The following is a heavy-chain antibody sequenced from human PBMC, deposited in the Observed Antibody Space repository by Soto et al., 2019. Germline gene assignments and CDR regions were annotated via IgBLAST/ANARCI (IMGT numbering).Heavy chain of an antibody. CDR1: GFTFNIYG. V-gene: IGHV3-30*18. CDR3: AKDQASGQGSFDS. Sequence: VGSLGLSCSASGFTFNIYGMHWVRHAPDKWLEWVALISYDGSNQYYADSVKGRGTISRDNSKNTLFLQMNSLRADDTAVYYCAKDQASGQGSFDSWGQGTLVTVSS. CDR2: ISYDGSNQ. J-gene: IGHJ4*02.